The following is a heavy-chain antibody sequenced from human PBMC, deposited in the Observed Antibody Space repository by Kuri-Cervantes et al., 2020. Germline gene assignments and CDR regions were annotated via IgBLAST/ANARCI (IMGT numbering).Heavy chain of an antibody. D-gene: IGHD5-12*01. J-gene: IGHJ4*02. CDR3: VTLGWLREDLDFDY. CDR2: FDPEDGET. Sequence: ASVKVSCKVSGYTLTELSMHWVRQAPGKGLEWMGGFDPEDGETIYAQKFQGRVTMTEDTSTNTAYMELSSLRSEDTAVYYCVTLGWLREDLDFDYWGQGTLVTVSS. V-gene: IGHV1-24*01. CDR1: GYTLTELS.